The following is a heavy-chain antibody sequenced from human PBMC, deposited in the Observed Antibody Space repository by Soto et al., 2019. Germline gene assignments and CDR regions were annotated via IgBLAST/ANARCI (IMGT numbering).Heavy chain of an antibody. CDR1: GGSISSSSYY. D-gene: IGHD6-19*01. CDR2: IYYSGST. J-gene: IGHJ6*02. CDR3: ARRSSGPYYYCMDV. V-gene: IGHV4-39*01. Sequence: SETLSLTCTVSGGSISSSSYYWGWIRQPPGKGLEWIGSIYYSGSTYYNPSLKSRVTISVDTSKNQFSLKLSSVTAADTAVYYCARRSSGPYYYCMDVWGQGTTVTVSS.